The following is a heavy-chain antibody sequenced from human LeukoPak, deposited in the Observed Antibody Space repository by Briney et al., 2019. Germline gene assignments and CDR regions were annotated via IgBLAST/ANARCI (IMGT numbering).Heavy chain of an antibody. CDR2: IYHSGST. V-gene: IGHV4-38-2*02. CDR1: GYSISSGYY. CDR3: ARDPYYYDSSGYYSFDY. Sequence: SETLSLTCTVSGYSISSGYYWGWIRQPPGKGLEWIGSIYHSGSTYYNPSLKSRVTISVDTSKNQFSLKLSSVTAADTAVYYCARDPYYYDSSGYYSFDYWGQGTLVTVSS. J-gene: IGHJ4*02. D-gene: IGHD3-22*01.